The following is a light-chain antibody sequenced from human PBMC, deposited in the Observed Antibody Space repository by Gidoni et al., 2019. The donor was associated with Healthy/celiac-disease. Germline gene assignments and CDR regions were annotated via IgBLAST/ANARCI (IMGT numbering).Light chain of an antibody. V-gene: IGLV2-11*01. J-gene: IGLJ2*01. CDR2: DVS. CDR3: CSYAGSTRV. CDR1: SSDVGGYNY. Sequence: QSALTQPRPVSGSPAQSVPISCTGTSSDVGGYNYVSWYQQRPGKAPKLMIYDVSKRPSGVPDRFSGSKSGNTASLTISGLQAEDEADYYCCSYAGSTRVFGGGTKLTVL.